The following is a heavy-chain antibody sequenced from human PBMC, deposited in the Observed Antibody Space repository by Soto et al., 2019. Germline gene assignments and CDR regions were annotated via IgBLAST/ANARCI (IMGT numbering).Heavy chain of an antibody. CDR2: INHSGST. V-gene: IGHV4-34*01. CDR3: ASTYGGYDY. Sequence: SETLSLTCAVYGGSFSGYYWSWIRQPPGKGLEWIGEINHSGSTNYNPSLKSRVTISVDTSKNQFSLKLSSVTAADTAVYYCASTYGGYDYWGQGTLVTVSS. D-gene: IGHD5-12*01. J-gene: IGHJ4*02. CDR1: GGSFSGYY.